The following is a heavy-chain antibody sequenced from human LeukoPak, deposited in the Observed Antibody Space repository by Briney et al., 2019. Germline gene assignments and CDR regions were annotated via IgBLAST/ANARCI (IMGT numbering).Heavy chain of an antibody. CDR2: ITSDGSAT. CDR3: AKAPIQYCSGASCYPFDY. V-gene: IGHV3-23*01. CDR1: GFTFSNYA. D-gene: IGHD2-15*01. Sequence: GGSLRLSCAASGFTFSNYAMGWVRQTPGKGLECISLITSDGSATYYVDSVKGRFTISRDNSDNTMYLQMSSLRADDTAVYHCAKAPIQYCSGASCYPFDYWGQGTLVTVSS. J-gene: IGHJ4*02.